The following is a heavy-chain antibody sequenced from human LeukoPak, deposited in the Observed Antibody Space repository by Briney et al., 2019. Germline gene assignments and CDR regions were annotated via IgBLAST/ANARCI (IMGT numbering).Heavy chain of an antibody. D-gene: IGHD6-6*01. CDR1: GGTFSSYA. Sequence: SVKVSCTASGGTFSSYAISWVRQAPGQGLEWMGGIIPIFGTANYAQKFQGRVTITADESTSTAYMELSSLRSEDTAVYYCARDKGSSGSDYYGMDVWGQGTTVTVSS. CDR3: ARDKGSSGSDYYGMDV. CDR2: IIPIFGTA. J-gene: IGHJ6*02. V-gene: IGHV1-69*13.